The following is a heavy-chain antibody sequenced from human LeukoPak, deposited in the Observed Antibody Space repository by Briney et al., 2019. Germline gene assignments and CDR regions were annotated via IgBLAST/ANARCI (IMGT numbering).Heavy chain of an antibody. V-gene: IGHV1-18*01. J-gene: IGHJ4*02. Sequence: ASVKVSCKASGYTFTSYGISWVRQAPGQGLEWMGWISAYNGNTNYAQKLQGRVTMTTDTSTSTAYMELGSLRSDDTAVYYCARAGIGRRIAAAGTLRNDYRGQGTLVTVSS. CDR1: GYTFTSYG. D-gene: IGHD6-13*01. CDR3: ARAGIGRRIAAAGTLRNDY. CDR2: ISAYNGNT.